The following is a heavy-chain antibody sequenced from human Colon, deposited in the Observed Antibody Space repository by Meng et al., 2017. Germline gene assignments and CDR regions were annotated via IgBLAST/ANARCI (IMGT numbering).Heavy chain of an antibody. CDR1: GFSLSTTAMG. D-gene: IGHD6-19*01. CDR3: ARTSTGYSSGWYWFDY. Sequence: SGPTLVKPTQTLTLTCSFSGFSLSTTAMGVTWVRQPPGKALEWLALIDWRDEKYYSTSLKTRLTISKDTSKNQVVLTMTNMDPVDTATYYCARTSTGYSSGWYWFDYWGQGTLVTVSS. CDR2: IDWRDEK. V-gene: IGHV2-70*20. J-gene: IGHJ4*02.